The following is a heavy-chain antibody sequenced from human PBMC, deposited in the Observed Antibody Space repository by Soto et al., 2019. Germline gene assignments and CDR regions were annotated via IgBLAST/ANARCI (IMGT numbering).Heavy chain of an antibody. J-gene: IGHJ4*02. V-gene: IGHV4-39*01. CDR1: GAPISSNDYF. D-gene: IGHD2-15*01. CDR2: MHASGGT. CDR3: AAIVVGATRHSDVDH. Sequence: LSLTCSVSGAPISSNDYFWAWIRQPPGRGLEFIASMHASGGTYHASSLKSRATMSLDTSKDQFSLKLQSVTAADTGTYYCAAIVVGATRHSDVDHWGQGTLVTVS.